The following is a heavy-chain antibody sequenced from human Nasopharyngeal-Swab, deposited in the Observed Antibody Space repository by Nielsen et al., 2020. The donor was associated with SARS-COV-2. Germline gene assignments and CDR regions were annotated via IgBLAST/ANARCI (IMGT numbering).Heavy chain of an antibody. CDR1: GFTFGSYD. Sequence: GESLKISCAASGFTFGSYDMHWVRQATGKGLEWVSAIGTAGDTYYPGSVKGRFTISRENAKNSLYLQMNSLRAEDTAVYYCARALYCSSTSCYTPYYYYYYMDVWGKGTTVTVSS. J-gene: IGHJ6*03. D-gene: IGHD2-2*02. CDR2: IGTAGDT. V-gene: IGHV3-13*01. CDR3: ARALYCSSTSCYTPYYYYYYMDV.